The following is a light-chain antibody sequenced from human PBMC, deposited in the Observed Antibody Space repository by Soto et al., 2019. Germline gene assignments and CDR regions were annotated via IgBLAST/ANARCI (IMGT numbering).Light chain of an antibody. CDR2: GAS. V-gene: IGKV3-15*01. Sequence: EIVMTQSPATLSVSPGERATLSCRASQSVSSNLAWYQQKAGQAPRLLIYGASTRATGIPARFSGSGSGTEFTLTISSRQSEDFAVYYCQQYNNWPRTFGQGTKVDIK. J-gene: IGKJ1*01. CDR1: QSVSSN. CDR3: QQYNNWPRT.